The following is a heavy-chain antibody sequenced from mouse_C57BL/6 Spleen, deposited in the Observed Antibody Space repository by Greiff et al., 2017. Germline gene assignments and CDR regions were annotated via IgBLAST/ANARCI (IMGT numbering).Heavy chain of an antibody. CDR3: ARSIYYYDYYAMDY. CDR2: INPSSGYT. CDR1: GYTFTNYT. Sequence: VQGVESGAELARPGASVKMSCKASGYTFTNYTMHWVKQRPGQGLEWIGYINPSSGYTKYNQKFKDKATLTADKSSSTAYMQLSSLTSEDSAVYYCARSIYYYDYYAMDYWGQGTSVTVSS. V-gene: IGHV1-4*01. D-gene: IGHD1-1*01. J-gene: IGHJ4*01.